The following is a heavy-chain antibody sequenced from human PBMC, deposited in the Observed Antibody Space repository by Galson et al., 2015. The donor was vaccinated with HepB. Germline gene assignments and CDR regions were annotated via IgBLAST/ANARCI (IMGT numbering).Heavy chain of an antibody. Sequence: SLRLSCAASGFTFSSYGMHWVRQAPGKGLEWVAVISYDGSNKYYADSVKGRFTISRDNSKNTLYLQMNSLRAEDTAVYYCAKRTPNVWFGELCRGMGAFDIWGQGTMVTVSS. D-gene: IGHD3-10*01. V-gene: IGHV3-30*18. CDR1: GFTFSSYG. CDR3: AKRTPNVWFGELCRGMGAFDI. J-gene: IGHJ3*02. CDR2: ISYDGSNK.